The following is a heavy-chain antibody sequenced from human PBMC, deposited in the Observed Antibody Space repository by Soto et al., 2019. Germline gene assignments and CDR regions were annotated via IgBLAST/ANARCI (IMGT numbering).Heavy chain of an antibody. CDR1: GFTFSSYG. V-gene: IGHV3-30*03. D-gene: IGHD2-2*01. Sequence: GGSLRLSCAASGFTFSSYGMHWVRQAPGKGLEWVAVISYDGSNKYYADSVKGRFTISRDNSKNTLYLQMNSLRAEDTAVYYCARPTSPFDYWGQGTLVTVSS. CDR2: ISYDGSNK. J-gene: IGHJ4*02. CDR3: ARPTSPFDY.